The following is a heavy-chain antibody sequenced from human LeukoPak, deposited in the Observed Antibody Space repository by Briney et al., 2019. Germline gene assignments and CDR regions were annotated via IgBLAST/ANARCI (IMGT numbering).Heavy chain of an antibody. CDR1: GGTFSSYA. CDR3: ARDSSSWTRGDY. D-gene: IGHD6-13*01. CDR2: IIPIFGTA. V-gene: IGHV1-69*06. Sequence: ASVKVSCKASGGTFSSYAISWVRQAPGQGLEWMGGIIPIFGTANYAQKFQGRVTITADKSTSTAYMELSSLRSEDTAVYYCARDSSSWTRGDYWGQGTLVTVSP. J-gene: IGHJ4*02.